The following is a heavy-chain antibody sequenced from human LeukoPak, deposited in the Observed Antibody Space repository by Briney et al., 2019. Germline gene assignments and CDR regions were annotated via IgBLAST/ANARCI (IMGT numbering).Heavy chain of an antibody. CDR3: ARHGGTGIRNVDY. J-gene: IGHJ4*02. D-gene: IGHD3-16*01. CDR1: GSSISSSSYC. CDR2: IYYSGST. V-gene: IGHV4-39*01. Sequence: SETLSLTCTVSGSSISSSSYCWGWIRQPPGKGLEWIGSIYYSGSTYYNPSLKSRVTTSVDTSMNQFSLKLSSATAADTAIYYCARHGGTGIRNVDYWGQGILVTVSS.